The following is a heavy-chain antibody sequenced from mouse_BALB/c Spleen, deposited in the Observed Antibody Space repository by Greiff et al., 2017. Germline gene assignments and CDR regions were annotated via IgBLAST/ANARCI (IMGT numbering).Heavy chain of an antibody. CDR1: GYTFTSYW. CDR3: ARSGGWSHFDY. J-gene: IGHJ2*01. V-gene: IGHV1-7*01. Sequence: QVQLQQSGAELAKPGASVKMSCKASGYTFTSYWMHWVKQRPGQGLEWIGYINPSTGYTEYNQKFKDKATLTADKSSSTAYMQLSSLTSEDSAVYYCARSGGWSHFDYWGQGTTLTVSS. CDR2: INPSTGYT. D-gene: IGHD2-3*01.